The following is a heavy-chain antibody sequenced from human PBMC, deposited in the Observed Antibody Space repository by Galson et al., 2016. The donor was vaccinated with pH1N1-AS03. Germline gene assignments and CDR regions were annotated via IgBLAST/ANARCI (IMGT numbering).Heavy chain of an antibody. CDR2: IYPGDPDA. CDR3: ARRLGFWGHFSSSDVYYFDY. J-gene: IGHJ4*02. V-gene: IGHV5-51*01. Sequence: QSGAEVKKPGESLKISCKGSGYTFTNYWIGWVRQMPGKGLEWMGTIYPGDPDARYSPSFQGQVSISADKSIDTAYLQWGSLKASDTAVYYCARRLGFWGHFSSSDVYYFDYWGQGTLLTVSS. CDR1: GYTFTNYW. D-gene: IGHD3-16*01.